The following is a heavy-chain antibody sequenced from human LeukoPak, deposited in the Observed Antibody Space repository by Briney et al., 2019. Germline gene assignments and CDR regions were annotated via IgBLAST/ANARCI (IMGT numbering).Heavy chain of an antibody. V-gene: IGHV3-23*01. CDR3: AKHLLGSGYPFDY. D-gene: IGHD3-3*01. CDR1: EFTFSSYA. J-gene: IGHJ4*02. CDR2: ISGSAGST. Sequence: GGSLRLSCAASEFTFSSYAMSWVRRAPGKGLEGVSAISGSAGSTNYADSVKGRFTISRDNSKNTLYLQMNSLRAEDTAVYYCAKHLLGSGYPFDYWGQGTLVTVSS.